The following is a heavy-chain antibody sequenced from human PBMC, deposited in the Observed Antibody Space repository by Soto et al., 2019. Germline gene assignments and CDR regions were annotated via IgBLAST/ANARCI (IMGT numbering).Heavy chain of an antibody. J-gene: IGHJ4*02. V-gene: IGHV1-69*01. CDR1: GGTFSSYA. Sequence: VKVSCKASGGTFSSYAISWVRQAPGQGLEWMGGIIPIFGTANYAQKFQGRVTITADESTSTAYMELSSLRSEDTAVYYCARAYCGGDCYSWVLPFDYWGQGTLVTVSS. CDR3: ARAYCGGDCYSWVLPFDY. D-gene: IGHD2-21*02. CDR2: IIPIFGTA.